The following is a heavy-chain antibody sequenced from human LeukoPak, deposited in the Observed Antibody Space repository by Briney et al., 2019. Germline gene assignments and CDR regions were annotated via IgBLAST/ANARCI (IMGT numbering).Heavy chain of an antibody. D-gene: IGHD3-22*01. CDR1: GFTFSSYS. Sequence: GGSLRLSCAASGFTFSSYSMNWVRQAPGKGLEWVSSISSSSSYIYYADSVKGRFTISRDNAKNSLYLQMNSLRAEETAVYYCARDPGSGYPEDYWGQGTLVTVSS. V-gene: IGHV3-21*01. CDR3: ARDPGSGYPEDY. J-gene: IGHJ4*02. CDR2: ISSSSSYI.